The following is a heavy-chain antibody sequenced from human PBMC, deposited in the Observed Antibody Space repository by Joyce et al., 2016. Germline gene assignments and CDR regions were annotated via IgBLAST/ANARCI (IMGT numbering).Heavy chain of an antibody. J-gene: IGHJ4*02. V-gene: IGHV3-30-3*02. CDR2: ISYDGNNK. CDR3: AKTVTFTNESDY. Sequence: QVQLVESGGGVVQPGRSLRLSCAASGFTFTSYAIRWVRQGPGKGLEWVAVISYDGNNKYYADSVKGRFTISRDNSKNTLYLQMNSLRVEDTAVYFCAKTVTFTNESDYWGQGTLVTVSS. D-gene: IGHD4-17*01. CDR1: GFTFTSYA.